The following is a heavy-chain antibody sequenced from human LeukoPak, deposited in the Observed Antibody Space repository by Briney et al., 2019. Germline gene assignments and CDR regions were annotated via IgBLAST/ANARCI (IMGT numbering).Heavy chain of an antibody. CDR1: EYSFSTYW. Sequence: GESLKISCKGSEYSFSTYWIGWVRQMPGKGLRGRGIIYPGDSDTRYSPSFQGQVTISAAKSINTAYLQWSSLKASDTAMYYCASLQGYCTGGTCNFDYWGQGALVTVSS. V-gene: IGHV5-51*01. D-gene: IGHD2-15*01. CDR2: IYPGDSDT. J-gene: IGHJ4*02. CDR3: ASLQGYCTGGTCNFDY.